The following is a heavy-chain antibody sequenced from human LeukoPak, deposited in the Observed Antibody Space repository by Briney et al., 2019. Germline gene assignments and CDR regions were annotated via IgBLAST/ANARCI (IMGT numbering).Heavy chain of an antibody. CDR2: IRYDGSNK. D-gene: IGHD5-18*01. J-gene: IGHJ4*02. V-gene: IGHV3-30*02. CDR3: AKERDTAMVTIDY. Sequence: PGGSLRLSCAASGFTFSSYGMRGVRQAPGKGLEWGAFIRYDGSNKYYADSVKGRFTIPRDNSKNTLYLQMNSLRAEDTAVYYCAKERDTAMVTIDYWGQGTLVTVSS. CDR1: GFTFSSYG.